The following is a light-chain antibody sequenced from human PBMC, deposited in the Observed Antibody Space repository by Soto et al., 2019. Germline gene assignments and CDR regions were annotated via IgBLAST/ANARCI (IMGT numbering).Light chain of an antibody. CDR3: QQYLTSPTT. CDR1: QSVSSSN. CDR2: GAS. J-gene: IGKJ1*01. Sequence: DIVLTQSPDTLSLSPGERATLSCRASQSVSSSNFAWYQQKPAQAPRLLIYGASRRAPGIPERFSGSGSGTAFTLTISRLEPEDFAVYYCQQYLTSPTTFGQGTKVEIK. V-gene: IGKV3-20*01.